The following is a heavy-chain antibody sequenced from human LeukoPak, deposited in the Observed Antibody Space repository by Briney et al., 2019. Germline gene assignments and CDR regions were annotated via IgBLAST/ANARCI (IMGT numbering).Heavy chain of an antibody. CDR2: ISYDGSNK. J-gene: IGHJ6*02. CDR3: ARAEDSSGWYGVRAYYYGMDV. Sequence: PGRSLRLSCAASGFTFSSYAMHWVRQAPGKGLEWVAVISYDGSNKYYADSVKGRFTISRDNSKNTLYLQMNSLRAEDTAVYYCARAEDSSGWYGVRAYYYGMDVWGQGTTVTVSS. D-gene: IGHD6-13*01. V-gene: IGHV3-30-3*01. CDR1: GFTFSSYA.